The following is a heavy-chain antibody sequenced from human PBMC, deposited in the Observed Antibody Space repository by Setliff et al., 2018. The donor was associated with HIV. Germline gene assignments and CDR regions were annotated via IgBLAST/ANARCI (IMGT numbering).Heavy chain of an antibody. CDR1: GYSFTSYG. J-gene: IGHJ4*02. D-gene: IGHD2-8*01. CDR3: ARGKVLRGNILYY. Sequence: ASVKVSCKASGYSFTSYGITWVRQAPGQGLEWMGWISAYNGDTGYAQKFQGRVTMTRNTSISTAYMDLSSLRSEDTAVYYCARGKVLRGNILYYWGQGTLVTVSS. CDR2: ISAYNGDT. V-gene: IGHV1-8*02.